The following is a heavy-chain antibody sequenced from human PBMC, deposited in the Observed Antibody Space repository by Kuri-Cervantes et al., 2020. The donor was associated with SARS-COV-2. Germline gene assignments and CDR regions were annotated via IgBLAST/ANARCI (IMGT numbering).Heavy chain of an antibody. CDR1: GYSVSSGYY. Sequence: SQTLSLTCAVSGYSVSSGYYWGWIRQPPGKGLEWIGSIYHSGSTYYNPSLKSRVTISVDTSKNQFSLKLSSVTAADTAVYYCARDRGGWLFDYWGQGTLVTVSS. CDR2: IYHSGST. V-gene: IGHV4-38-2*02. D-gene: IGHD6-19*01. J-gene: IGHJ4*02. CDR3: ARDRGGWLFDY.